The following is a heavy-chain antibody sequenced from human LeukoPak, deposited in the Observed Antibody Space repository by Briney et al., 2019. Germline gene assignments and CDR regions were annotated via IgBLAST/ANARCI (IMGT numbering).Heavy chain of an antibody. CDR2: ISSSGSTK. D-gene: IGHD5-18*01. CDR3: ARDGGYSYGKKGCFEK. Sequence: GRSLRLSCAASGFTFSSYEMNWVRQAPGKGLEWVSYISSSGSTKYYADSVKGRFTISRDNAKNSLYLQMNSLRAEDTAVYYCARDGGYSYGKKGCFEKWGQGTLVTVSS. V-gene: IGHV3-48*03. CDR1: GFTFSSYE. J-gene: IGHJ4*02.